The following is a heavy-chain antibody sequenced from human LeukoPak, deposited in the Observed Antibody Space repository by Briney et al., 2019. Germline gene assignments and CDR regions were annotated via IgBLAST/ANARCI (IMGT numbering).Heavy chain of an antibody. CDR2: INPDGGNT. J-gene: IGHJ4*02. CDR1: GYTFTNSY. Sequence: ASVKVSCKASGYTFTNSYIHWVRQAPGQVLEWMGLINPDGGNTNYAQNFQGRVTMTRNTSISTAYMELSSLRSEDTAVYYCARRSFKGVRGGVGIDYWGQGTLVTVSS. CDR3: ARRSFKGVRGGVGIDY. D-gene: IGHD3-10*01. V-gene: IGHV1-46*01.